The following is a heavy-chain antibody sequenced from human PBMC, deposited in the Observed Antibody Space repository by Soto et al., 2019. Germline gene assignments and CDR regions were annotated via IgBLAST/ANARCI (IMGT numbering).Heavy chain of an antibody. J-gene: IGHJ6*02. CDR1: GGSINGYF. D-gene: IGHD4-4*01. Sequence: SETLSLTCSVSGGSINGYFWTWTRQPAGKGLEWIGRIYTNGGTDYNPYLDSRVGMSIDASKNQFSLPLSSVTAADTAVYFFASDGTAYSCYYFGLDVWGQGSTVTVSS. CDR2: IYTNGGT. CDR3: ASDGTAYSCYYFGLDV. V-gene: IGHV4-4*07.